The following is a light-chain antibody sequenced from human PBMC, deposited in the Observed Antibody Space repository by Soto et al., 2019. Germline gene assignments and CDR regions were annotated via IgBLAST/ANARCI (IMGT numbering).Light chain of an antibody. J-gene: IGKJ1*01. CDR1: QSISSW. CDR3: QQYNSYPWT. V-gene: IGKV1-5*03. CDR2: MAS. Sequence: DIQMTQSPSTLSGSVGDRVTITGRASQSISSWLAWYQQKAGKAPKILIYMASGLESGVPSRFSGSGSGTEFTLTISSLQPDDFATYFCQQYNSYPWTFGQGTKVEI.